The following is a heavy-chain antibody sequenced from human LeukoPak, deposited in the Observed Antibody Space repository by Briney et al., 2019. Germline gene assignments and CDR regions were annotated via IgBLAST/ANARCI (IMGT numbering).Heavy chain of an antibody. D-gene: IGHD6-13*01. V-gene: IGHV3-74*01. CDR3: ARGAYSRPFDY. CDR1: GFTFSSYW. Sequence: GGSLRLSCAASGFTFSSYWMHWVRQAPGKGLVWVSRINSDGSSTSYADSVKGRFTISRDNAKNTLYLQMNSLRAEDTAVYYCARGAYSRPFDYWGQGTLVTVSS. CDR2: INSDGSST. J-gene: IGHJ4*02.